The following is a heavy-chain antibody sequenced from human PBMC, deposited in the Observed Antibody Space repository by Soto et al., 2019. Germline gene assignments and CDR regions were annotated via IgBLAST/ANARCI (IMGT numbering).Heavy chain of an antibody. J-gene: IGHJ3*02. Sequence: GGSLRLSCAASGFTFSSYAMSWVRQAPGKGLEWVSAISGSGGSTYYADSVKGRFTISRDNSKNTLYLQMNSLRAEDTAVYYCAKDRGFGYLVDLDDAFDIWGQGTMVTVSS. CDR2: ISGSGGST. CDR1: GFTFSSYA. D-gene: IGHD3-10*01. V-gene: IGHV3-23*01. CDR3: AKDRGFGYLVDLDDAFDI.